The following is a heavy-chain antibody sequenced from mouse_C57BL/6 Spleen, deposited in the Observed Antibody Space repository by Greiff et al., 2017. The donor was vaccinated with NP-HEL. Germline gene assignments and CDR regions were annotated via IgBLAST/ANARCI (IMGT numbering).Heavy chain of an antibody. J-gene: IGHJ3*01. V-gene: IGHV1-82*01. CDR2: IYPGDGDT. CDR3: ARATGQVVAY. D-gene: IGHD1-1*02. Sequence: QVQLQQSGPELVKPGASVKISCKASGYAFSSSWMNWVKQRPGKGLEWIGRIYPGDGDTNYNGKFKGKATLTADKSSSTAYMQLSSLTSEDSAVYFCARATGQVVAYWGQGTLVTVSA. CDR1: GYAFSSSW.